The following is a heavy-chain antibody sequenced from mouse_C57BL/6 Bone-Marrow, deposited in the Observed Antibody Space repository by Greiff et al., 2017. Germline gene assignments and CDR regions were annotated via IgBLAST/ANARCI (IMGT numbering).Heavy chain of an antibody. CDR1: GYTFTNYW. D-gene: IGHD4-1*01. J-gene: IGHJ2*01. V-gene: IGHV1-63*01. Sequence: QVQLQQSGAELVRPGTSVKMSCKASGYTFTNYWIGWAKQRPGHGLEWIGDIYPGGGYTNYNEKFKGKDTLTADKSSSTAYMQFSSLTSEDSAIYYCARAPNWVYFDYWGQGTTLTVSS. CDR2: IYPGGGYT. CDR3: ARAPNWVYFDY.